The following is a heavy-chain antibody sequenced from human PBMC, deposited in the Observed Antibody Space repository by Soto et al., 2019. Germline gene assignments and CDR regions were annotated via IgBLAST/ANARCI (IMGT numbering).Heavy chain of an antibody. CDR3: ARVLDIVLVPAATDGSYGMDV. CDR1: GFTFSSYA. CDR2: ISYDGSNK. V-gene: IGHV3-30-3*01. Sequence: QVQLVESGGGVVQPGRSLRLSCAASGFTFSSYAMHWVRQAPGKGLEWVAVISYDGSNKYYADSVKGRFTISSDNSKNTLYLQMNSLRAEDTAMYYCARVLDIVLVPAATDGSYGMDVWGQGTTVTVSS. J-gene: IGHJ6*02. D-gene: IGHD2-2*01.